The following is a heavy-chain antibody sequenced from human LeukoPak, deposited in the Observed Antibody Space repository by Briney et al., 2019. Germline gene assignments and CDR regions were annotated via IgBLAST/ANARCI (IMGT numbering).Heavy chain of an antibody. J-gene: IGHJ4*02. V-gene: IGHV3-23*01. Sequence: GGSLRLSCVTSGFTFSGHAMSWGRQTPGKGLEWVSAISDSGGSTFYADSVKGRFTISRDNSKNTLFLDMNSLRAEDTAMYYCARALYYDILTGYYATSAFDFWGQGTLVTVSS. CDR3: ARALYYDILTGYYATSAFDF. CDR2: ISDSGGST. D-gene: IGHD3-9*01. CDR1: GFTFSGHA.